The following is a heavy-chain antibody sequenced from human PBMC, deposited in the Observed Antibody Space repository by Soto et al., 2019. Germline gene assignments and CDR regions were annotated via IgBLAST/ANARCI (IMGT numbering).Heavy chain of an antibody. Sequence: SETLSLTCNVSGGSISTFFWSWIRRPPGKGLEWIGTFSYSGGTTYNPSLKSRVTMSVDTSRKQFSLMLRSVTAADTAVYYCARAQGVVVSAHFDPWGQGTLVTVSS. D-gene: IGHD2-15*01. V-gene: IGHV4-59*01. CDR3: ARAQGVVVSAHFDP. J-gene: IGHJ5*02. CDR1: GGSISTFF. CDR2: FSYSGGT.